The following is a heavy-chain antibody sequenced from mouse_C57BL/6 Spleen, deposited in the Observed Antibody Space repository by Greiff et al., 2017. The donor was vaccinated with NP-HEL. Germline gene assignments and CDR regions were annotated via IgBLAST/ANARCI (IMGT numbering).Heavy chain of an antibody. CDR3: ARSVATLDY. CDR2: INPNNGGT. Sequence: EVQLQQSGPELVKPGASVKISCKASGYTFTDYYMNWVKQSHGKSLEWIGDINPNNGGTSYNQKFKGKATLTVDKSSSTAYMELRSLPSEDSAVYYCARSVATLDYWGQGTTLTVSS. J-gene: IGHJ2*01. V-gene: IGHV1-26*01. CDR1: GYTFTDYY. D-gene: IGHD1-1*01.